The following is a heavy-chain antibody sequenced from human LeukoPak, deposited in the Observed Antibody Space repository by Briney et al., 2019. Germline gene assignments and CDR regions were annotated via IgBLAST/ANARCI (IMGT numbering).Heavy chain of an antibody. D-gene: IGHD6-13*01. CDR2: ISAYNGNT. CDR1: GYTFTSYG. Sequence: ASVKVSCKASGYTFTSYGISWVRQAPGQGLEWMGWISAYNGNTNYAQKLQGRVTMTTDTSTSTAYMELRSLRSEDTAVYYCARGRRAFGSSWYYFDYWGQGTLVTVSS. V-gene: IGHV1-18*01. CDR3: ARGRRAFGSSWYYFDY. J-gene: IGHJ4*02.